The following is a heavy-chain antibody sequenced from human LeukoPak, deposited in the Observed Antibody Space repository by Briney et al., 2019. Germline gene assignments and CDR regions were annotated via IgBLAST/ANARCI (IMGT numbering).Heavy chain of an antibody. V-gene: IGHV4-59*12. CDR1: GGSISSYY. D-gene: IGHD1-26*01. J-gene: IGHJ4*02. CDR3: ASKSYSGSYTFDY. Sequence: SETLSLTCSVSGGSISSYYWSWIRQPPGKGLEWIGEIYHSGSANYNPSLKSRLTISVDKSRNQFSLILSSVTAADTAVYYCASKSYSGSYTFDYWGQGTLVTVSS. CDR2: IYHSGSA.